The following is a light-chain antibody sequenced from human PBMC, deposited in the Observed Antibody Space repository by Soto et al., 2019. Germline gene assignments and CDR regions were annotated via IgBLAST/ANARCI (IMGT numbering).Light chain of an antibody. J-gene: IGKJ4*01. V-gene: IGKV1-17*03. Sequence: DIQMTQSPSAMSASVGDRVTITCRASQDINNYLVWFQQKPGTVPKRLIYAASSLQSGVPSRFSGSRSGTEFTLTISSLQPEDFATYYCLQHNSYPLTFCGGTKVEIK. CDR1: QDINNY. CDR2: AAS. CDR3: LQHNSYPLT.